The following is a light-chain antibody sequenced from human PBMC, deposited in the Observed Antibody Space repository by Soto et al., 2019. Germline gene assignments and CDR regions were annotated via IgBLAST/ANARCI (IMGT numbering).Light chain of an antibody. CDR2: AAS. CDR1: SSNIGANYD. Sequence: QSVLTQPPSVSGAPGQRVTISCTGSSSNIGANYDVHWYQQLPGTAPKLLIYAASFRPSGVPDRFSGSRSGTSASLAISGLQSEDEANFYCATWDDSLDGPVFGGGTKLTVL. J-gene: IGLJ2*01. V-gene: IGLV1-40*01. CDR3: ATWDDSLDGPV.